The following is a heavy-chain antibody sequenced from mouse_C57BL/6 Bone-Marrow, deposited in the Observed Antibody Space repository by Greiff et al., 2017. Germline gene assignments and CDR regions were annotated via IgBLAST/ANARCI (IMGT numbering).Heavy chain of an antibody. CDR2: IYPGDGDT. Sequence: VQLHQPGPELVKPGASVKLSCKASGYAFSSSWMNWVKQRPGKGLEWIGRIYPGDGDTNYNGEFKGKATLTADKSSSTAYMQLSSLTSEDSAVYFCACAGSSSWYFDIWGTGTTVTVSS. J-gene: IGHJ1*03. V-gene: IGHV1-82*01. CDR3: ACAGSSSWYFDI. D-gene: IGHD1-1*01. CDR1: GYAFSSSW.